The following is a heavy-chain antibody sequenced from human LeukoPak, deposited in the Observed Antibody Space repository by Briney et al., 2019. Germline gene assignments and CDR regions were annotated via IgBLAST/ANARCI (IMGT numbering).Heavy chain of an antibody. V-gene: IGHV3-23*01. J-gene: IGHJ4*02. CDR3: AKSVDFWSGLDY. CDR2: ITNGAAGT. CDR1: GFTFSNYA. Sequence: GGSLRLSCAASGFTFSNYAMTWVRQAPGQGLEWVSTITNGAAGTFYADSVKGRFTISGDNSKNTVYLQMNSLRAEDTAVYYCAKSVDFWSGLDYWGQGTLVTVSS. D-gene: IGHD3-3*01.